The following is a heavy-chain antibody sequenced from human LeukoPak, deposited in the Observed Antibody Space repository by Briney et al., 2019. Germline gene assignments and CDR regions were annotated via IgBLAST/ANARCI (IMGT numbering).Heavy chain of an antibody. CDR1: GGSISSYY. Sequence: PSETLSLTCTVSGGSISSYYWSWIRQPPGKGLEWIGYFYYRGSTNYNPSLKSRATISLDTSKNQFSLRLRSVTAADTAVYYCARHSGTLGYFDYWGQGTRVTVSS. D-gene: IGHD1-14*01. CDR2: FYYRGST. V-gene: IGHV4-59*12. J-gene: IGHJ4*02. CDR3: ARHSGTLGYFDY.